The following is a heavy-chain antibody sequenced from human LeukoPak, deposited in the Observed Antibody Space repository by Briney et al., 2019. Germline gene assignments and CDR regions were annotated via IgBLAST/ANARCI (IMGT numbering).Heavy chain of an antibody. CDR3: ARVPQLDILTGVNYYGMDV. D-gene: IGHD3-9*01. J-gene: IGHJ6*02. CDR1: GGTFSSYA. CDR2: IIPILGIA. V-gene: IGHV1-69*04. Sequence: GSSVKVSCKASGGTFSSYAISWVRQAPGQGLEWMGRIIPILGIANYAQKFQGRVTITADKSTSTAYMELSSLRSEDTAVYYCARVPQLDILTGVNYYGMDVWGQGTTVTVSS.